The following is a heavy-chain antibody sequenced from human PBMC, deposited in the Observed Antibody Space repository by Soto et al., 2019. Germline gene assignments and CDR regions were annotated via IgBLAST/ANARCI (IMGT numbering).Heavy chain of an antibody. J-gene: IGHJ4*02. CDR2: INHSGST. Sequence: PSETLSLTCAVYGGSFSGYYWSWIRQPPGKGLEWIGEINHSGSTNYNPSLKSRVTISVDTSKNQFSLKLSSVSAADTAVYYCARDAIRGSAATKTYWGLGTLVTVSS. CDR3: ARDAIRGSAATKTY. V-gene: IGHV4-34*01. CDR1: GGSFSGYY.